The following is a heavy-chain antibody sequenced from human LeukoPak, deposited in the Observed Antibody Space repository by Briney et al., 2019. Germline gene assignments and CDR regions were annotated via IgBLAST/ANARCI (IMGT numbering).Heavy chain of an antibody. J-gene: IGHJ4*02. CDR1: GFTFGSHA. CDR3: GKTTVGYSSGQKPAWPVDY. D-gene: IGHD5-18*01. CDR2: IFGSGGSP. V-gene: IGHV3-23*01. Sequence: GGSLRLSCEASGFTFGSHAMYWVRQAPGKGLEWVAGIFGSGGSPHYADSVKGRFTISRDNSRNTVYLQINSLRAEDSAVYYYGKTTVGYSSGQKPAWPVDYWGQGTLVTVSS.